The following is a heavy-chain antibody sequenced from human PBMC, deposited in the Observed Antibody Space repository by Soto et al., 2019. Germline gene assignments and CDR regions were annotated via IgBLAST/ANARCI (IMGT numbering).Heavy chain of an antibody. CDR3: ARARIVGLNRFDP. V-gene: IGHV4-34*01. CDR1: GGSFGGYY. J-gene: IGHJ5*02. CDR2: INHSGST. Sequence: SETLSLTCAVYGGSFGGYYWSWIRQPPGKGLEWIGEINHSGSTNYNPSLKSRVTISVDTSKNQFSLKLSSVTAADTAVYYCARARIVGLNRFDPWGQGTLVTASS. D-gene: IGHD3-22*01.